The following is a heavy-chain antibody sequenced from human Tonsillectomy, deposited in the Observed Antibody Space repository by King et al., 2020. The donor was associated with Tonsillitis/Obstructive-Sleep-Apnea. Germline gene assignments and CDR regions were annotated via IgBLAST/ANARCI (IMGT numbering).Heavy chain of an antibody. V-gene: IGHV3-43*02. Sequence: VQLVESGGGVVQPGGSLRLSCAASGFTFDDYAIHWVRQGPGKGLEWVSLISGDGGSTYYADSVKGRFTISRDNSKNSLYLQMNSLRTEDTALYYCAKDTIDSSGYYVRAWGQGPLVTVAS. CDR1: GFTFDDYA. J-gene: IGHJ4*02. CDR3: AKDTIDSSGYYVRA. CDR2: ISGDGGST. D-gene: IGHD3-22*01.